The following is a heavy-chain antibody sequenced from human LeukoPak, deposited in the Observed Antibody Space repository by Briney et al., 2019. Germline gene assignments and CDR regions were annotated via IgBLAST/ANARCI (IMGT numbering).Heavy chain of an antibody. V-gene: IGHV1-8*01. J-gene: IGHJ5*02. D-gene: IGHD2-15*01. CDR3: ARKNYCSGGSCYSRGWFDP. CDR1: EYTFTSYD. CDR2: MNPNSGNT. Sequence: ASVKVSCKASEYTFTSYDINWVRQATGQGLEWMGWMNPNSGNTVYAQKFQGRVAMTRDTSISTAYMELSSLRSEDTAMYYCARKNYCSGGSCYSRGWFDPWGQGTLVTVSS.